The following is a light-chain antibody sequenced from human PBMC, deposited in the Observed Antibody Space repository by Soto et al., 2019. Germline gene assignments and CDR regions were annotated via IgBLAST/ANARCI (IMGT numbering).Light chain of an antibody. Sequence: QSVLTQPPSVSAAPGQKVTISCSGSTFNIGNNFVSWCQQLPGTAPKVLIYDNNQRPSGIPDRFSASKSGTSATLVITGLQTGDEAVYYCGTWDSTLSAYVFGSGTRSPS. V-gene: IGLV1-51*01. CDR3: GTWDSTLSAYV. CDR1: TFNIGNNF. J-gene: IGLJ1*01. CDR2: DNN.